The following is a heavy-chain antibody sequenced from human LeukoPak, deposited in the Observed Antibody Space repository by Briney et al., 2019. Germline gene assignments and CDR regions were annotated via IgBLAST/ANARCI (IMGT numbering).Heavy chain of an antibody. CDR2: IKQDGSET. J-gene: IGHJ4*02. CDR3: ATDMTATGGLGY. D-gene: IGHD3-16*01. V-gene: IGHV3-7*01. Sequence: ETGGSQRLSCAASGFTFSNYWMNWVRQPPGKGREWVANIKQDGSETYYVDSVKGRFTISRDNAKNSLYLQMNGLRAEDTAVYYCATDMTATGGLGYWGQGTLVTVSS. CDR1: GFTFSNYW.